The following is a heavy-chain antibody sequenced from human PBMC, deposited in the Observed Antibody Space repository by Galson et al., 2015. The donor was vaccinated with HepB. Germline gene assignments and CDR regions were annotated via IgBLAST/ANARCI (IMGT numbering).Heavy chain of an antibody. Sequence: SLRLSCAASGFTFSNAWMSWVRQAPGKGLEWVGRIKSKTDGGTTDYAAPVKGRFTISRDDSKNTLYLQMNSLKTEDTAVYYCTTMKRGYSYGYPVDYWGQGTLVTVSS. CDR3: TTMKRGYSYGYPVDY. V-gene: IGHV3-15*01. D-gene: IGHD5-18*01. J-gene: IGHJ4*02. CDR2: IKSKTDGGTT. CDR1: GFTFSNAW.